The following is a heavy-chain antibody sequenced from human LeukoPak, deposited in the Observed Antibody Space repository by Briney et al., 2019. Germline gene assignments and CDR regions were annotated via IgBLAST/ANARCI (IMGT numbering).Heavy chain of an antibody. CDR3: ARDHDYEDHPPDY. D-gene: IGHD4/OR15-4a*01. Sequence: GASVKVSCKASGYTFTGYYMHWVRQAPGQGLEWMGWINPNSGGTNYAQKFQGRVTMTRDTSISTAYMELSRLRSDDTAVYYCARDHDYEDHPPDYWGQGTLDTVSS. J-gene: IGHJ4*02. CDR2: INPNSGGT. V-gene: IGHV1-2*02. CDR1: GYTFTGYY.